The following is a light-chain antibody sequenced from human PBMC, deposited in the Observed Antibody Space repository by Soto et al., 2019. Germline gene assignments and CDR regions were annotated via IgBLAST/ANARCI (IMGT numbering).Light chain of an antibody. CDR1: GSNIGAGYN. J-gene: IGLJ3*02. Sequence: QSVLTQPSSVSGDPGQTVTISCTGSGSNIGAGYNVHWYQQLPGTAPKLLIYEVSRRPFGVPDRFSGSKSGNTAFLTVSGLQAEDEADYYCSSYAGSNNLVFGGGTKLTVL. CDR3: SSYAGSNNLV. CDR2: EVS. V-gene: IGLV1-40*01.